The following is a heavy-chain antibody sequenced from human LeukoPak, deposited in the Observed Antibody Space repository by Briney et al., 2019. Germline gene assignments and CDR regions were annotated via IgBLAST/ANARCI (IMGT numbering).Heavy chain of an antibody. Sequence: GASVTVSCKASGGTFSSYAISWVRQAPGQGLEWMGGIIPIFGTANYAQKFQGRVTITADESTSTAYMELSSLRSEDTAVYYCARDFSRWFDKLSAYNWFDPWGQGTLVTVSS. V-gene: IGHV1-69*13. J-gene: IGHJ5*02. CDR1: GGTFSSYA. CDR3: ARDFSRWFDKLSAYNWFDP. CDR2: IIPIFGTA. D-gene: IGHD3-10*01.